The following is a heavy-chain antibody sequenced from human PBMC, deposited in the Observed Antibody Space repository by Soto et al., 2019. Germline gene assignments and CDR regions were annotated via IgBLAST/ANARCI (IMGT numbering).Heavy chain of an antibody. CDR1: GGTFSSYA. J-gene: IGHJ5*02. V-gene: IGHV1-69*13. D-gene: IGHD6-19*01. Sequence: ASVKVSCKASGGTFSSYAISWVRQAPGQGLEWMGGIIPILGTANYAQKFQGRVTITADESTSTAYMELSSLRSEDTAVYYCARDGIAVAGTLWFDPWGQGTLVTVSS. CDR3: ARDGIAVAGTLWFDP. CDR2: IIPILGTA.